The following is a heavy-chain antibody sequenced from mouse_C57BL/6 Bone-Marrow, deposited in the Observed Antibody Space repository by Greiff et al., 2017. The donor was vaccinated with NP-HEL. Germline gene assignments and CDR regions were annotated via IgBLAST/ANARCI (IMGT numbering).Heavy chain of an antibody. V-gene: IGHV1-18*01. CDR1: GYTFTDYN. CDR2: INPNNGGT. Sequence: EVQLQQSGPELVKPGASVKIPCKASGYTFTDYNMDWVKQSPGKSLEWIGDINPNNGGTIYNQTFKGKATLTVAKSSSTAYMELRSLTSEDTAVYYCARYRVWYVYDDYLYYWGQGTTLTVSS. J-gene: IGHJ2*01. D-gene: IGHD2-10*02. CDR3: ARYRVWYVYDDYLYY.